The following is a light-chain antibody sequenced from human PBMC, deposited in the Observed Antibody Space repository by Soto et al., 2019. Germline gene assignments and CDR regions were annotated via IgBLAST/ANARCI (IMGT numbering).Light chain of an antibody. CDR2: AVS. Sequence: EIMRTQSPGTLYASPGERATLSCRASQSVSSNLAWYQQKPGQAPRLLIYAVSTRATGIPARFSGSGSGTEFTLTISSLQSEDFAVYYCQQYSKWPLTFGQGTKVEIK. V-gene: IGKV3-15*01. CDR3: QQYSKWPLT. CDR1: QSVSSN. J-gene: IGKJ1*01.